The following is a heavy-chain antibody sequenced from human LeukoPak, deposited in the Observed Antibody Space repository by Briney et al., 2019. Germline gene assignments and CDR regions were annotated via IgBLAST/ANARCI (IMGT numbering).Heavy chain of an antibody. J-gene: IGHJ4*02. CDR3: APPRFSDY. V-gene: IGHV3-48*01. Sequence: GGSLRLSCAASGFTFSNYNMNWVRQAPGKGLELVSYISSSGNTIYYADSVKGRFTISRDNAKNSLYLQMNSLRAEDTAVYYCAPPRFSDYWGQGTLVTVSS. D-gene: IGHD3-3*01. CDR1: GFTFSNYN. CDR2: ISSSGNTI.